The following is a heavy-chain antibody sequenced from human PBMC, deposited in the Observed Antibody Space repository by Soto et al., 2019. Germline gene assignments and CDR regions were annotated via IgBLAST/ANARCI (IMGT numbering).Heavy chain of an antibody. D-gene: IGHD4-17*01. V-gene: IGHV4-31*03. CDR2: IFYSGAT. CDR1: GGPISSGGYY. J-gene: IGHJ5*02. CDR3: ARVQPYDYGANAGWFDP. Sequence: QVQLKESGPGLVTPSQALSLTCSVSGGPISSGGYYWCWIRQHPGKGLEWIGYIFYSGATSYNPSLKSRSFISVDTSKNQFSLRLSSVTAADTAVYYCARVQPYDYGANAGWFDPWGQGTLVTVAA.